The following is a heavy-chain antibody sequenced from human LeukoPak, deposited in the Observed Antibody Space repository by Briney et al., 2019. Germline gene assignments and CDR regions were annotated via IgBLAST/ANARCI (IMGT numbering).Heavy chain of an antibody. J-gene: IGHJ4*02. V-gene: IGHV3-30*04. Sequence: PGRSLRLSCAASGFTFSSYAMHWVRQAPGKGLEWVAVISYDGSNKYYADSVKGRFTISRDNSKNTLYLQMNSLRAEDTAVYYCARGSPYCSSTSCYRVYFDYWGQGTLVTVSS. CDR3: ARGSPYCSSTSCYRVYFDY. CDR1: GFTFSSYA. D-gene: IGHD2-2*02. CDR2: ISYDGSNK.